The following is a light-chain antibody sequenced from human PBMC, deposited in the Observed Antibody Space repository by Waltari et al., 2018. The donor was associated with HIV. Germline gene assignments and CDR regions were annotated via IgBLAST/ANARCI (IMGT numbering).Light chain of an antibody. CDR2: GAS. V-gene: IGKV1D-16*01. CDR1: QTVRSS. CDR3: QQYYTFPRT. J-gene: IGKJ1*01. Sequence: DIQITQSPPSLSASVGQRVTITCRASQTVRSSLAWYQQRPGKAPKSLVYGASKLQTEVPSRFSAGGSGTNFSLTISSLKPEDFATYIRQQYYTFPRTFGRGTRVDMK.